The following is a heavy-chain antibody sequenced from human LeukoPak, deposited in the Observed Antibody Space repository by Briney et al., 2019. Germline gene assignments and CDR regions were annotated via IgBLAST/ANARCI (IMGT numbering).Heavy chain of an antibody. J-gene: IGHJ4*02. D-gene: IGHD6-13*01. V-gene: IGHV3-23*01. Sequence: GGSLRLSCAASGFTFSSFAMSWVRQAPGKGLEWVSAISGSGGSTYYADSVKGRFTISRDNSKNTLYLQMNSLRAEDTAVYYCAKDSAAAGTGYIDFDYWGQGTLVTVSS. CDR3: AKDSAAAGTGYIDFDY. CDR2: ISGSGGST. CDR1: GFTFSSFA.